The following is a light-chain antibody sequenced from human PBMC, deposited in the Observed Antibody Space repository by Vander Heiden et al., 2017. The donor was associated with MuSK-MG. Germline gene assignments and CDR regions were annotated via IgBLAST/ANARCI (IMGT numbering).Light chain of an antibody. J-gene: IGLJ2*01. V-gene: IGLV6-57*01. Sequence: NFVLTQPHSVSESPGKTVTISCTRSRGSIADNFVQWYQQRPGSSPTPVIYDDNERPSGVPSRFSGSIDRSSNSASLIISGLKTEDEADYYCQSHSGANLVVFGGGTKLTVL. CDR1: RGSIADNF. CDR2: DDN. CDR3: QSHSGANLVV.